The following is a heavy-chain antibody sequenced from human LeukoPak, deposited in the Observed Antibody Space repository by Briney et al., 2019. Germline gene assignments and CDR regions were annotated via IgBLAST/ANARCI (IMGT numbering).Heavy chain of an antibody. Sequence: GGSLRLSCAASGFTFSSYSMNWVRQAPGKGLEWVSYISSSSSTIYYADSVKGRFTISRDNAKNSLYLQMNSLRAEDTAVYYCASEYCSSTSCYTGFWFDPWGQGTLVTVSS. CDR2: ISSSSSTI. D-gene: IGHD2-2*02. V-gene: IGHV3-48*01. J-gene: IGHJ5*02. CDR3: ASEYCSSTSCYTGFWFDP. CDR1: GFTFSSYS.